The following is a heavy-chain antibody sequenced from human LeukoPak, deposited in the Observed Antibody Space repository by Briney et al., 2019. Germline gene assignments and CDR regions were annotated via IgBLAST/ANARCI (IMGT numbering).Heavy chain of an antibody. CDR1: GFSLSTSGMR. D-gene: IGHD5-18*01. Sequence: SGPALVKPTQTLTLTCTFSGFSLSTSGMRVSWIRQPPGKAPEWLARIDWDDDKFYSTSLKTRLTISKDTSKNQVVLTMTNMDPVDTATYYCARTRGYSYGYGFDYWGQGTLVTVSS. V-gene: IGHV2-70*04. CDR2: IDWDDDK. J-gene: IGHJ4*02. CDR3: ARTRGYSYGYGFDY.